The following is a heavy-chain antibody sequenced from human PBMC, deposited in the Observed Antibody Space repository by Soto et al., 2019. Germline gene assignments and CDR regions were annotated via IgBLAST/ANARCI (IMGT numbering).Heavy chain of an antibody. Sequence: SESLALTCTFSGVSISIGGYSLRWIRQHPGTGLEWIGYISYSGSTYYNPSLKSRVTISVDRSKNQFSLKLSSVTAAATAVHYCARTDSRTLDPWGQGTLVTASS. V-gene: IGHV4-30-2*01. CDR2: ISYSGST. D-gene: IGHD1-7*01. CDR3: ARTDSRTLDP. J-gene: IGHJ5*02. CDR1: GVSISIGGYS.